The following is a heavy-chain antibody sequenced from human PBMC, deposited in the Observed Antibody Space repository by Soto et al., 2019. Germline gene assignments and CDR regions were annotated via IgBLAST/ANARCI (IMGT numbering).Heavy chain of an antibody. CDR2: INPSDGST. J-gene: IGHJ5*02. CDR1: GYTITSYK. D-gene: IGHD4-17*01. CDR3: ARATSDNGGHVRLDL. V-gene: IGHV1-46*01. Sequence: ASVKGSCKASGYTITSYKIHWVRQAPGEGLELMGLINPSDGSTVYAQQFYGRLIMTCDTTATTVQMELTSLTSEDTAIYYCARATSDNGGHVRLDLWGQGSSVTVSS.